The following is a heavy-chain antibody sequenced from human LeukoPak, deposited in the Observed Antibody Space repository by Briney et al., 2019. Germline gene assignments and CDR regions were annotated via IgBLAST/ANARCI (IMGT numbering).Heavy chain of an antibody. CDR1: GFTFRSYW. V-gene: IGHV3-74*01. CDR3: TSDLGRYDHNDY. CDR2: INSDGTTT. D-gene: IGHD3-16*02. Sequence: PGGSLRLSCAASGFTFRSYWMHWVRQAPGKGLVWVSRINSDGTTTGYADSVRGRFTISRDNANNTMYLQMSSLRADDTAVYYCTSDLGRYDHNDYWGQGTLVTVSS. J-gene: IGHJ4*02.